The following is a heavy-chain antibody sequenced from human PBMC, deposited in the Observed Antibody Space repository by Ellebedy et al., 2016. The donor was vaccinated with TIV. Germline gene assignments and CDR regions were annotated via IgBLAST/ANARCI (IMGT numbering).Heavy chain of an antibody. CDR1: GDSVSTDIG. Sequence: SQTLSLTCVISGDSVSTDIGWNWIRQSPSRGHEWLGRTYYRSKWNNDYAVSLKSRITINPDTSKNQFSLQLNSVTPEDTAVYYCARGWFGSGMGVWGQGTTVTVSS. CDR3: ARGWFGSGMGV. J-gene: IGHJ6*02. CDR2: TYYRSKWNN. D-gene: IGHD3-10*01. V-gene: IGHV6-1*01.